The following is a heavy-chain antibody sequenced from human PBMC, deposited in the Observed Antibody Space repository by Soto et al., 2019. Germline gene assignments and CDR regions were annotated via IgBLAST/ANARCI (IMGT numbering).Heavy chain of an antibody. Sequence: QVPLVQSGAEVKKPGASVKVSCKPSGYTFPYYKIYWIRQASGQGLEWVGLVDPKNANTDYAQKFQGSVTVNWDTSISPAFRELSSLRSADTAVYFCSRDDYPFGFDYWGQASMVTVSS. J-gene: IGHJ4*02. V-gene: IGHV1-8*01. D-gene: IGHD4-17*01. CDR3: SRDDYPFGFDY. CDR2: VDPKNANT. CDR1: GYTFPYYK.